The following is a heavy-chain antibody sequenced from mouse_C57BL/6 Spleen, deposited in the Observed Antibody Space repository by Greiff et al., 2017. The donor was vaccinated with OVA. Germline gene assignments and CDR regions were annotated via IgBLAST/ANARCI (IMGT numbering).Heavy chain of an antibody. J-gene: IGHJ2*01. Sequence: QVQLKQSGAELVKPGASVKISCKASGYAFRSYWMNWVKQRPGKGLEWIGQIYPGDGDTNYNGKFKGKATLTADKSSSTAYMQLSSLTTEDSAVYFCARSGTTVVGDYWGQGTTLTVSS. V-gene: IGHV1-80*01. CDR3: ARSGTTVVGDY. CDR2: IYPGDGDT. CDR1: GYAFRSYW. D-gene: IGHD1-1*01.